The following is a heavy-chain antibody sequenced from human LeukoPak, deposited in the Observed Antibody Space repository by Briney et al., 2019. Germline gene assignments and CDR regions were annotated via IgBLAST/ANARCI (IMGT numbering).Heavy chain of an antibody. D-gene: IGHD5-18*01. CDR2: ISSNGGST. V-gene: IGHV3-64D*09. Sequence: PGGSLRLSCPASGFTFSSYAMHWVRQAPGKGLEYVSAISSNGGSTYYADSVKGRFTISRDNSKNTLYLQMSSLRAEDTAVYYCVKGVDTATRGAFDIWGQGTMVTVSS. CDR3: VKGVDTATRGAFDI. J-gene: IGHJ3*02. CDR1: GFTFSSYA.